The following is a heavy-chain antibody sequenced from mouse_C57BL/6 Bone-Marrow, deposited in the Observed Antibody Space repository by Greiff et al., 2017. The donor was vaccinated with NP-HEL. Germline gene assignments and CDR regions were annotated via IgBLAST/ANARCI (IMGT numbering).Heavy chain of an antibody. CDR1: GFTFSSST. J-gene: IGHJ2*01. Sequence: EVQGVESGGGLVKPGGSLKLSCAASGFTFSSSTMSWVRQTPEKRLEWVATISGGGGNTYYPDSVKGRFTISRDNAKNTLYLQMSSLRSEDTALYYCARRGLVDYWGQGTTLTVSS. CDR3: ARRGLVDY. CDR2: ISGGGGNT. V-gene: IGHV5-9*01.